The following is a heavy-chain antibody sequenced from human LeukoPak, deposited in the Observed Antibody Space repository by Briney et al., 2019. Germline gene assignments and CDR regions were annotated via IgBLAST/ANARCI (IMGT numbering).Heavy chain of an antibody. V-gene: IGHV4-30-2*01. D-gene: IGHD3-3*01. CDR2: IYHSGST. CDR3: ARVDFWSGYSRDY. J-gene: IGHJ4*02. Sequence: SETLSLTCAVSGGSISSGGYSWSWIRQPPGKGLEWIGYIYHSGSTYYNPSLKSRVTISVDRSKNQFSLKLSSVTAADTAVYYCARVDFWSGYSRDYWGRGTLVTVSS. CDR1: GGSISSGGYS.